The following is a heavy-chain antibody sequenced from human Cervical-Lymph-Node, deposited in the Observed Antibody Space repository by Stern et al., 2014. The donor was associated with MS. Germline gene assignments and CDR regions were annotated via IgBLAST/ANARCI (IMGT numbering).Heavy chain of an antibody. Sequence: EVHLVESGGGLVQPGGSLRLSCAASGFTVSNNYMNWVRQAPGKGLEWLSVLYAGGITYYADSVKDRFTISRDNSKNTLYLQMNSLRVEDTAVYYCARADYDTSFDALDIWGQGTMVTVSS. J-gene: IGHJ3*02. V-gene: IGHV3-66*01. CDR2: LYAGGIT. D-gene: IGHD3-22*01. CDR1: GFTVSNNY. CDR3: ARADYDTSFDALDI.